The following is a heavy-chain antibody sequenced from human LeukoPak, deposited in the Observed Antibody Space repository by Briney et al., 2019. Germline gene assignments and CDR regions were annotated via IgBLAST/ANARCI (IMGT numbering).Heavy chain of an antibody. CDR3: ASKFYDSRGYYKDY. CDR1: GFTFSDHY. J-gene: IGHJ4*02. CDR2: TRNKANSYTT. V-gene: IGHV3-72*01. Sequence: PGGSLRLSCAVSGFTFSDHYMDWVRQAPGKGLEWVGRTRNKANSYTTESAASVKGRFTISTDDSKNSLYLQMNSLKTEDTAVYYCASKFYDSRGYYKDYWGQGTLVTVSS. D-gene: IGHD3-22*01.